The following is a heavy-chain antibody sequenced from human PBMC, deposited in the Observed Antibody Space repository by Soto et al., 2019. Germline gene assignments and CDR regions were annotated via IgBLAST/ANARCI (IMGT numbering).Heavy chain of an antibody. J-gene: IGHJ4*02. D-gene: IGHD6-19*01. CDR3: ASLKAGPSGWSSGRFDY. CDR1: GGSISSSNW. CDR2: IYHSGST. V-gene: IGHV4-4*02. Sequence: QVQLQESGPGLVKPSGTLSLTCAVSGGSISSSNWWSWVRQPPGKGLEWIGEIYHSGSTNYNPSLKSLVTISVDKSKNQFSLKLSSVTAADTAVYYCASLKAGPSGWSSGRFDYWGQGTLVTVSS.